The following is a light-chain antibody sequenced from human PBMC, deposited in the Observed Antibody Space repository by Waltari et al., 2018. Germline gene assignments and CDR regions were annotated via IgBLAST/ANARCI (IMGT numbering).Light chain of an antibody. J-gene: IGLJ1*01. Sequence: QSALTQPASVSGSPGQSITISCTGTNSDIGRYNLVSWYQQHPGKAPKVMICEGNKRPSGVSNRFSGSKSGNTASLTISGLQAEDEADYYCYSFSGTSTSYVFGTGTKVTVL. V-gene: IGLV2-23*01. CDR1: NSDIGRYNL. CDR2: EGN. CDR3: YSFSGTSTSYV.